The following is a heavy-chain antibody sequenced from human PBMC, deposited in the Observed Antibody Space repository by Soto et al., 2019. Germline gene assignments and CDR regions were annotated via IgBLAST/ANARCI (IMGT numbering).Heavy chain of an antibody. V-gene: IGHV3-23*01. CDR3: AKGASYYYYYGRDV. CDR1: GFTFSSYA. J-gene: IGHJ6*02. Sequence: EVQLLESGGGLVQPGGSLRLSCAASGFTFSSYAMSWVRQAPGKGLEWVSAISGSGGSTYYADSVKGRFTISRDNSKNPLYLQRNSMRAEDTAVYYCAKGASYYYYYGRDVWGQGTTVTVSS. CDR2: ISGSGGST.